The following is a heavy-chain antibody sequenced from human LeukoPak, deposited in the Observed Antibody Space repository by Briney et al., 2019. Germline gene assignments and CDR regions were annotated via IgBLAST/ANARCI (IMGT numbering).Heavy chain of an antibody. D-gene: IGHD3-10*01. CDR1: GGSVSSGSDY. CDR3: ARGQAALWFGEL. J-gene: IGHJ4*02. V-gene: IGHV4-61*01. Sequence: SETLSLTCTVSGGSVSSGSDYWSWIRQPPGKGLEWIGHISYSGSTNYNPSLRSRVTISLDTSKNQLSLKLSSVTTADTAVYYCARGQAALWFGELWGQGTLVTVSS. CDR2: ISYSGST.